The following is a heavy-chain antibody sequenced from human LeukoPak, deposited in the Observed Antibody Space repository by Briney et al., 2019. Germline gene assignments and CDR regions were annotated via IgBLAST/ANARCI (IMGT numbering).Heavy chain of an antibody. D-gene: IGHD5-12*01. CDR1: GGSFSGYY. CDR3: ARAGYSGYDTRTFDI. Sequence: PSETLSLTCAVYGGSFSGYYWGWIRQPPGKVLEWIGEINHSGSTNYNPSLKSRVTISVDTSKNQFSLKLSSVTAADTAVYYCARAGYSGYDTRTFDIWGQGTMVTVSS. J-gene: IGHJ3*02. CDR2: INHSGST. V-gene: IGHV4-34*01.